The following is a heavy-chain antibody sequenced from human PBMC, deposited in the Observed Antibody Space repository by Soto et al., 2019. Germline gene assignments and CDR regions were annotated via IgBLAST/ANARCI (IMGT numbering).Heavy chain of an antibody. V-gene: IGHV4-30-4*01. CDR2: IYYSGST. CDR3: ARETRESGYVGH. J-gene: IGHJ4*02. Sequence: PSETLSLTCTVSGGSISSGDYYWSWIRQPPGKGLEWIGYIYYSGSTYYNPSLKSRVTISVDTSKNQFSLKLSSVTAADTAVYYCARETRESGYVGHWGQGTLVTVSS. D-gene: IGHD5-12*01. CDR1: GGSISSGDYY.